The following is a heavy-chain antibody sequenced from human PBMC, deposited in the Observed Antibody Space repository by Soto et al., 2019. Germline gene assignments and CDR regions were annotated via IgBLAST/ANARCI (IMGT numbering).Heavy chain of an antibody. J-gene: IGHJ4*02. CDR3: AHRSRGYAYYFDQ. D-gene: IGHD5-12*01. V-gene: IGHV2-5*02. CDR2: IFWDDDK. CDR1: GFSLSTRGVG. Sequence: QITLKESGPTLVKPTQTLTLTCSFSGFSLSTRGVGVGWIRQPPGKALEWLALIFWDDDKWYSPSLRSRLTITEATSKNQVVLTTTNMDPVDTATYYCAHRSRGYAYYFDQWGQGTLVTVSS.